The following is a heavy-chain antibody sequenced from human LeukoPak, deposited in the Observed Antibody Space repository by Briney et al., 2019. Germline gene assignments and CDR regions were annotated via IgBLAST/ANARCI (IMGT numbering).Heavy chain of an antibody. J-gene: IGHJ4*02. CDR2: ISGSGGST. D-gene: IGHD3-22*01. CDR3: SKALADYYNSGGYYRDFDY. Sequence: GGSLRLSCAASGFTFSSYAMSWVRQAPGKGLEWVSAISGSGGSTYYSDSVKGRFTISRDNSKNTLYLQMNSLRAEDTAVYYCSKALADYYNSGGYYRDFDYWGQGTLVTVSS. V-gene: IGHV3-23*01. CDR1: GFTFSSYA.